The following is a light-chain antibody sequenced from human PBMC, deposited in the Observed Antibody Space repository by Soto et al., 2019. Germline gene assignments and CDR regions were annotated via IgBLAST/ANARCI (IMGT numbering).Light chain of an antibody. CDR1: QNIRGNE. Sequence: PGERTTLSCRASQNIRGNELAWYQQKPGQPPRLLIYRGSSRAPGIPDRFSGRGSGTEFTLTISRLEPEDFAVYYCQDYGTSAPWTFGQGTRVEIK. V-gene: IGKV3-20*01. CDR3: QDYGTSAPWT. J-gene: IGKJ1*01. CDR2: RGS.